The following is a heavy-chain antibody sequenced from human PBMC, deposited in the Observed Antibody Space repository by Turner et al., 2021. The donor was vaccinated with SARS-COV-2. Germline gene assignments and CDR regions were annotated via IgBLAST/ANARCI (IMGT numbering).Heavy chain of an antibody. V-gene: IGHV1-24*01. CDR2: FDPEDGET. CDR1: VSSLTYLS. Sequence: QVQVLQSGAEVKKPGASVQVSCTVSVSSLTYLSMHWVRQAPGKGLEGMGGFDPEDGETIDTQKYQSRVTMTEDTYTETANMGQSSLRSEDTAVYYWATAKAIDGDYRNYYYNYGMDVWGQGTTVTVSS. D-gene: IGHD4-17*01. J-gene: IGHJ6*02. CDR3: ATAKAIDGDYRNYYYNYGMDV.